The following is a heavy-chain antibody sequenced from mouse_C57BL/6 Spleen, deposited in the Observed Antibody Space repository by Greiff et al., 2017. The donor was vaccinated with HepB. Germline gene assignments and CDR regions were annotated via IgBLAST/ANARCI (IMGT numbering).Heavy chain of an antibody. CDR1: GFTFSDYY. CDR3: ARRGVDYYAMDY. V-gene: IGHV5-12*01. CDR2: ISNGGGST. J-gene: IGHJ4*01. Sequence: EVKVEESGGGLVQPGGSLKLSCAASGFTFSDYYMYWVRQTPEKRLEWVAYISNGGGSTYYPDTVKGRFTISRDNAKNTLYLQMSRLKSEDTAMYYCARRGVDYYAMDYWGQGTSVTVSS.